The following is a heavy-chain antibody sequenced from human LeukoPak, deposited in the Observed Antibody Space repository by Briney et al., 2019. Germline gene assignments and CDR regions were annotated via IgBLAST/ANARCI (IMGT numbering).Heavy chain of an antibody. CDR2: IYTSGST. D-gene: IGHD1-20*01. CDR3: ARVSSGITGTRYYYYMDV. V-gene: IGHV4-4*07. Sequence: SETLSLTCTVSGGSISSYYWSWIRQPAGKGLEWIGRIYTSGSTNYNPSLKSRVTMSVDTSKNQFSLKLSSVTAADTAVYYCARVSSGITGTRYYYYMDVWGKGTTVTVSS. CDR1: GGSISSYY. J-gene: IGHJ6*03.